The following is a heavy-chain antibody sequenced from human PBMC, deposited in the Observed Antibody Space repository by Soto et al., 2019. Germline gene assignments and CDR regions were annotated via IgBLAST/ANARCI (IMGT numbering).Heavy chain of an antibody. Sequence: EVKVVESGGTLVQPGGSLSLSCAASGFSFKNHWMTWVRQAPGKGLEWVGDIKYDGSQKEYGDSVKGRFTISRDNVGNTVYLQMHSLRVEDTATYFCARDRADKEWGAFDIWGQGTKVTVSA. D-gene: IGHD1-26*01. CDR1: GFSFKNHW. CDR2: IKYDGSQK. J-gene: IGHJ3*02. V-gene: IGHV3-7*01. CDR3: ARDRADKEWGAFDI.